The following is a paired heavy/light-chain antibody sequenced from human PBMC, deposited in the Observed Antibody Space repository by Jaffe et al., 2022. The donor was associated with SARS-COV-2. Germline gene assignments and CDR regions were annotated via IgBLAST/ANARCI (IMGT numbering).Light chain of an antibody. CDR3: SSYAGSNNVV. J-gene: IGLJ2*01. CDR1: SSDVGGYNY. CDR2: EVT. V-gene: IGLV2-8*01. Sequence: QSALTQPPSASGSPGQSVTISCSGTSSDVGGYNYVSWYQQHPGKAPKLMIYEVTKRPSGVPDRFSGSKSGNTASLTVSGLQAEDEADYYCSSYAGSNNVVFGGGTKLTVL.
Heavy chain of an antibody. CDR3: ASGGLHDIFLF. V-gene: IGHV1-46*04. CDR2: INPSGGST. J-gene: IGHJ4*02. Sequence: QVQLVQSGAEVKKPGASVKVSCKASGYTFTIYYVHWVRQAPGQGLEWMGIINPSGGSTNYAQKLQGRVTMTRDTSTSTVYMELNSLRSEDTAVYYCASGGLHDIFLFGGQGTLVTVSS. D-gene: IGHD3-9*01. CDR1: GYTFTIYY.